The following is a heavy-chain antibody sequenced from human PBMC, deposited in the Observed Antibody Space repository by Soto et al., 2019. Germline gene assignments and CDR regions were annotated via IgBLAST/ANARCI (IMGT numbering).Heavy chain of an antibody. CDR1: GFTFSSYG. V-gene: IGHV3-30*03. Sequence: QPGGSLRLSCAASGFTFSSYGMHWVRQAPGKGLEWVAVISYDGSNKYYADSVKGRFTISRDNSKNTLYLQMNSLRAEDTAVYYCARDMGYCSSSSCYNPLFDYWGQGTLVTVSS. D-gene: IGHD2-2*02. CDR3: ARDMGYCSSSSCYNPLFDY. J-gene: IGHJ4*02. CDR2: ISYDGSNK.